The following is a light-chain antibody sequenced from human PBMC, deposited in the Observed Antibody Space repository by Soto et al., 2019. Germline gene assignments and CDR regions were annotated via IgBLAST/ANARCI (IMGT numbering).Light chain of an antibody. CDR1: QSITNR. Sequence: IQMTQSPSTVSVSVGERLAITCRASQSITNRLAWYQLKPGKAPKVLIYDALNLESGVPSRFSGSGYGTEFTLTIRSLQPDDFATYCCQHYGGMWTFGQGSKVDI. CDR3: QHYGGMWT. V-gene: IGKV1-5*01. CDR2: DAL. J-gene: IGKJ1*01.